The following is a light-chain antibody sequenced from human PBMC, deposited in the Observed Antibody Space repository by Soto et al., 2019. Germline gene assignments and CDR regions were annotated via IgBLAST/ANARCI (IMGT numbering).Light chain of an antibody. CDR1: RSVSTY. CDR3: QQYGSSPT. CDR2: DAS. V-gene: IGKV3-20*01. Sequence: EIVLTQSPATLSLSPGERATLSCRASRSVSTYLAWYQQKPGQAPRLLIHDASSRATGIPDRFSGSGSGTDYTLTISGLEPEDFAVYYCQQYGSSPTFGQGTKVDIK. J-gene: IGKJ1*01.